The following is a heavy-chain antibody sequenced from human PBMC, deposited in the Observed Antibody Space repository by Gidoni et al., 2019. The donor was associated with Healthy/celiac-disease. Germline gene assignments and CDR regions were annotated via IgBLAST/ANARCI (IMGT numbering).Heavy chain of an antibody. CDR3: ARDARLVGPTWHYYYMDV. V-gene: IGHV3-7*03. D-gene: IGHD1-26*01. Sequence: EVQLVESGGGLVQPGGSLRLSCAASGFTFSHSWMSWVRQAPGKGLEWVANIKQDGSEKYYVDSVKGRFTISRDNAKNSLYLQMNSLRAEDTAVYYCARDARLVGPTWHYYYMDVWGKGTTVTVSS. CDR2: IKQDGSEK. J-gene: IGHJ6*03. CDR1: GFTFSHSW.